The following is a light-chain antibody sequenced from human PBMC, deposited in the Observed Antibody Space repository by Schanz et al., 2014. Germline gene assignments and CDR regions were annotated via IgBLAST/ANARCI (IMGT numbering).Light chain of an antibody. CDR3: QQYNNWLRLT. CDR2: GAS. J-gene: IGKJ4*01. CDR1: QSVSRN. V-gene: IGKV3-15*01. Sequence: EIVMTQSPATLSVSPGERATLYCRASQSVSRNLAWYQQKPGQAPRLLIYGASTRATGLPAGFSGSGSGTRFTLTISSLQSEDFAVYYCQQYNNWLRLTFGGGTKVEIK.